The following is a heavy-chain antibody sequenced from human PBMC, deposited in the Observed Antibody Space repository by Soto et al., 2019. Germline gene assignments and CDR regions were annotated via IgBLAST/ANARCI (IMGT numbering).Heavy chain of an antibody. CDR1: GFTFSSYG. J-gene: IGHJ4*02. V-gene: IGHV3-30*18. CDR3: AKADYDDY. D-gene: IGHD3-22*01. Sequence: QVQLVESGGGVVQPGRSLRLSCAASGFTFSSYGMHWVRQAPGKGLEWVAVISYDGSNKYYADSVKGRFTISRDNSKNTLYLQMNSLRAEDTAVYCCAKADYDDYWGQGTLVTVSS. CDR2: ISYDGSNK.